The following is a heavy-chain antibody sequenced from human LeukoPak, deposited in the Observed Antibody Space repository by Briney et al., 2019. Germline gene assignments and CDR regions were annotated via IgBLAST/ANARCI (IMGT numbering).Heavy chain of an antibody. D-gene: IGHD5-12*01. CDR1: GGTFSSYA. CDR3: ASRSGYSGYGYFDY. Sequence: SVKVSCKASGGTFSSYAISWVRQATGQGLEWMGGIIPIFGTANYAQKFQGRVTITTDESTSTAYMELSSLRSEDTAVYYCASRSGYSGYGYFDYWGQGTLVTVSS. J-gene: IGHJ4*02. V-gene: IGHV1-69*05. CDR2: IIPIFGTA.